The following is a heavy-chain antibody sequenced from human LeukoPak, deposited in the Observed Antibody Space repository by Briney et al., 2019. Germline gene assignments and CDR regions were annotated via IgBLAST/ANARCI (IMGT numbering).Heavy chain of an antibody. V-gene: IGHV4-39*01. J-gene: IGHJ5*02. CDR2: IYYSGST. CDR1: GGSISSSSYY. CDR3: ARQRYFDWLLYFGWFDP. D-gene: IGHD3-9*01. Sequence: PSETLSLTCTVSGGSISSSSYYWGWIRQPPGKGLEWIGSIYYSGSTYYNPSLKSRVTISVDTSKNQFSLKLSSVTAADTAVYYCARQRYFDWLLYFGWFDPWGQGTLVTVSS.